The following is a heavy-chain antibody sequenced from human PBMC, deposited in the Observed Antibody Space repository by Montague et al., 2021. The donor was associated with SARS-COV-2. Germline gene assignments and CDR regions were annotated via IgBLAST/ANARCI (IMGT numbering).Heavy chain of an antibody. J-gene: IGHJ6*02. Sequence: SVKVSCKASGYTFSAYYIHLLRQAPAQGLEYMGWINPNRGGTNFSQRFHGRVTLTRDTSISTVHMELTRLTSDDTAVYYCARDLVVSNGMDVWVQGLTVTVSS. CDR2: INPNRGGT. V-gene: IGHV1-2*02. D-gene: IGHD3-22*01. CDR3: ARDLVVSNGMDV. CDR1: GYTFSAYY.